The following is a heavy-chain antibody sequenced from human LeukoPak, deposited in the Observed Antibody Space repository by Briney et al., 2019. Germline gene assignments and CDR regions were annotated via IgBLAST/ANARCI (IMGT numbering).Heavy chain of an antibody. Sequence: GGSLRLSCAASGFTFDDYAMHWVRQAPGKGLEWVSGISWNSGSIGYADSVKGRFTISRDNAKNSLYLQMNSLRAEDTAVYYCARDPNCGGDCYSQGFQHWGQGTLVTVSS. CDR1: GFTFDDYA. V-gene: IGHV3-9*01. CDR3: ARDPNCGGDCYSQGFQH. J-gene: IGHJ1*01. D-gene: IGHD2-21*02. CDR2: ISWNSGSI.